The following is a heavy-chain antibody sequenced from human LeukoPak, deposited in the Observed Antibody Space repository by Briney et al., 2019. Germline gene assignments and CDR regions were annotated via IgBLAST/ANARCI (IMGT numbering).Heavy chain of an antibody. Sequence: GGSLRLSCAASGFTFSSYAMSWVRQAPGKGLEWISAISGGGDSTYYADSVKGRFTISRDNSKNTLYLQMNSLRAEDTAVYYCAKDRDPYDYGSGSYYNGVFDYWGQGTPVTVSS. V-gene: IGHV3-23*01. D-gene: IGHD3-10*01. CDR2: ISGGGDST. J-gene: IGHJ4*02. CDR1: GFTFSSYA. CDR3: AKDRDPYDYGSGSYYNGVFDY.